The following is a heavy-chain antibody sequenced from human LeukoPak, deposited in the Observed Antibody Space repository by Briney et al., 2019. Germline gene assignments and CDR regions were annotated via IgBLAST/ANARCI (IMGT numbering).Heavy chain of an antibody. J-gene: IGHJ4*02. V-gene: IGHV3-33*01. Sequence: GGSLRLSCAASGFTFSHYGIHWVRQAPGKGLEWVAVIWYDGSNKYYADSVKGRFTISRDNSKNTVYLQMNSLRAEDTAVYYCARDYDGSGYCPSYWGQGTLATVSS. CDR1: GFTFSHYG. CDR2: IWYDGSNK. CDR3: ARDYDGSGYCPSY. D-gene: IGHD3-22*01.